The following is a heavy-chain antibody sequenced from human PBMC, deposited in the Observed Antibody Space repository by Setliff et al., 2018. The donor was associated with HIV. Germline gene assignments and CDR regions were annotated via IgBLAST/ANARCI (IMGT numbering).Heavy chain of an antibody. Sequence: ESGPTLVNPTQTLTLTCTFSGFSLSATSMGVGWVRQPPGKALEWLALIYWDDDKRYSPSLESRLTITKDTSKNQVVLTMTNMDSVGTATYYCTHRRRDGFIPYWGQGTRVTVSS. CDR1: GFSLSATSMG. CDR2: IYWDDDK. CDR3: THRRRDGFIPY. V-gene: IGHV2-5*02. J-gene: IGHJ4*02. D-gene: IGHD2-21*01.